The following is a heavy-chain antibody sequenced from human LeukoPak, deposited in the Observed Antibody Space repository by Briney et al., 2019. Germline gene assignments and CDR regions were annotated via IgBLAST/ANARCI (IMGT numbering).Heavy chain of an antibody. V-gene: IGHV7-4-1*02. CDR1: GYTFTGYY. J-gene: IGHJ4*02. Sequence: GASVKVSCKASGYTFTGYYMHWVRQAPGQGLEWMGWINTNTGNPTYAQGFTGRFVFSLDTSVSTAYLQISSLKAEDTAVYYCARVALGSSGWYEDSFGPPDYWGQGTLVTVSS. CDR2: INTNTGNP. D-gene: IGHD6-19*01. CDR3: ARVALGSSGWYEDSFGPPDY.